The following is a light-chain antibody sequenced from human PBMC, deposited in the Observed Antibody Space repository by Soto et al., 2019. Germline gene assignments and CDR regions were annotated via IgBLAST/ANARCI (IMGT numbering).Light chain of an antibody. CDR3: QQRSTWPQIT. Sequence: EIVLTQSPATLSLSPGERATLSCRDSQSVGSYLIWYQQKPGQAPRFLIYDASNRATGIPARFSSSVSGTDFTLPISSLEPEDFAVYYCQQRSTWPQITFGQGTRLEIK. CDR2: DAS. J-gene: IGKJ5*01. V-gene: IGKV3-11*01. CDR1: QSVGSY.